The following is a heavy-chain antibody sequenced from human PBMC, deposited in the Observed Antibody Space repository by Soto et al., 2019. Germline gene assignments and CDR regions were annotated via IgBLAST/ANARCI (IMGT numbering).Heavy chain of an antibody. Sequence: SETLSLTCTVSGGSISSGGYYWSWIRQHPGKGLEWIGYIYYSGSTYYNPSLKSRVTISVDTSKNQFSLKLSSVTAADTAVYYCARSVGSSSPAWFDPWGQGTLVTVSS. J-gene: IGHJ5*02. CDR1: GGSISSGGYY. V-gene: IGHV4-31*03. D-gene: IGHD6-13*01. CDR3: ARSVGSSSPAWFDP. CDR2: IYYSGST.